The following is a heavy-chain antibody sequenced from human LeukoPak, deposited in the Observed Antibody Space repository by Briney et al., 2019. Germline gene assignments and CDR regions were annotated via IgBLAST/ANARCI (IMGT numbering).Heavy chain of an antibody. V-gene: IGHV3-30*18. CDR3: AKDIGRVGATSYYYGMDV. J-gene: IGHJ6*02. D-gene: IGHD1-26*01. Sequence: GESLRLSCAASGFTFSSYGMHWVRQAPGKGLEWVAVISYDGSNKYYADSVKGRFTISRDNSKNTLYLQMNSLRAEDTAVYYCAKDIGRVGATSYYYGMDVWGQGTTVTVSS. CDR1: GFTFSSYG. CDR2: ISYDGSNK.